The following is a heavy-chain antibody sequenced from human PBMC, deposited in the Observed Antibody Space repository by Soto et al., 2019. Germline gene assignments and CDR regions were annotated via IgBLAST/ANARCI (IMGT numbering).Heavy chain of an antibody. CDR1: GYTFKSYG. CDR3: ARELGQQLVDY. V-gene: IGHV1-18*01. D-gene: IGHD6-13*01. J-gene: IGHJ4*02. Sequence: QVQLVQSGAEVKKPGASVKVSCKASGYTFKSYGISWVRQAPGQGLEWMGWINAYNGNTKYAQKLQGRVTMTTDTSTSTAYTELRSLRSDDTAVYYCARELGQQLVDYWGQGTLVTVSS. CDR2: INAYNGNT.